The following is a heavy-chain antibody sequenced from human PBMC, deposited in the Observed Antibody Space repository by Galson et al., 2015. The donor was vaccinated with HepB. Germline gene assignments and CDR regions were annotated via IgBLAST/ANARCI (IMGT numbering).Heavy chain of an antibody. D-gene: IGHD2-15*01. CDR3: ASSGYCSGGSCYSNWFDP. CDR1: GGTFSSYA. V-gene: IGHV1-69*13. Sequence: SVKVSCKASGGTFSSYAISWVRQAPGQGLEWMGGIIPIFGTANYAQKFQGRVTITADESTSTAYMELSSLRSEDTAVYYCASSGYCSGGSCYSNWFDPWGQGTLVTVSS. CDR2: IIPIFGTA. J-gene: IGHJ5*02.